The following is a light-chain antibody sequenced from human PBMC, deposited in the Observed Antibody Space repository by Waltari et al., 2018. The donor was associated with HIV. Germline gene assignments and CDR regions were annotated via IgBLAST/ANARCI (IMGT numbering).Light chain of an antibody. CDR1: SLRTYY. J-gene: IGLJ1*01. Sequence: SSELTQDPAVSVALGQTVRITCQGDSLRTYYASWYQQKPGQAPVLVFFGKNNRPSGTPDLFSGSTSGNTASLTITGAQAEDEADYYCNSRDSSGDLYVFGTATKVTVL. CDR2: GKN. V-gene: IGLV3-19*01. CDR3: NSRDSSGDLYV.